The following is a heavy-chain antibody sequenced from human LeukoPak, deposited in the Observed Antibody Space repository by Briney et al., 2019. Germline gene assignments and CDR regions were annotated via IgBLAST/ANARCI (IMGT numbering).Heavy chain of an antibody. CDR2: ISSSGSTI. CDR1: GFTFSSYE. V-gene: IGHV3-48*03. Sequence: GESLRLSCAASGFTFSSYEMNWVRQAPGKGLEWVSYISSSGSTIYYADSVKGRFTISRDNAKNSLYLQMNSLRAEDTAVYYCAREVTSGYGMDVWGQGTTVTVSS. J-gene: IGHJ6*02. CDR3: AREVTSGYGMDV. D-gene: IGHD4-11*01.